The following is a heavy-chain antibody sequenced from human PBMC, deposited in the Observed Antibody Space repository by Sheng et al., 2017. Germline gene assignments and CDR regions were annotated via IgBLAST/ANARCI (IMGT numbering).Heavy chain of an antibody. D-gene: IGHD4-17*01. J-gene: IGHJ4*02. CDR2: IIPIFGTA. CDR3: ARLRDYGDYPTGYYFDY. CDR1: GGTFSSYA. Sequence: QVQLVQSGAEVKKPGSSVKVSCKASGGTFSSYAISWVRQAPGQGLEWMGGIIPIFGTANYAQKFQGRVTITTDESTSTAYMELSSLRSEDTAVYYCARLRDYGDYPTGYYFDYWGQGTLVTVSS. V-gene: IGHV1-69*05.